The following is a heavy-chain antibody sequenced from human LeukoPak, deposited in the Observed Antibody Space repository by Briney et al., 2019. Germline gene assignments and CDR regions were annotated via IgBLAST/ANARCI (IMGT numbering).Heavy chain of an antibody. Sequence: GGSLRLSCAASGITFSSYAMSWVRQAPGKGLEWVASISPSGGNKYYADSVKGRFTISRDNSKNSLYLQMNSLRADDTAVYFCATGDGSYSRKSFDPWGQGTPVTVSS. CDR2: ISPSGGNK. CDR1: GITFSSYA. V-gene: IGHV3-23*01. CDR3: ATGDGSYSRKSFDP. J-gene: IGHJ5*02. D-gene: IGHD1-26*01.